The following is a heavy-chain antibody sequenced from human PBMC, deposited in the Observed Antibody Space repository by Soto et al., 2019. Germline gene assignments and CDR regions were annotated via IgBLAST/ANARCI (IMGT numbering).Heavy chain of an antibody. CDR2: FDPEDGET. J-gene: IGHJ3*02. V-gene: IGHV1-24*01. D-gene: IGHD1-26*01. CDR3: ATDLRVGATRDAFDI. CDR1: GYTLTELS. Sequence: ASVKVSCKVSGYTLTELSMHWVRQAPGKGLEWMGGFDPEDGETIYAQKFQGRVTMTEDTSTDTAYMELSSLRSEDTAVYYCATDLRVGATRDAFDIWGQGTMVTVSS.